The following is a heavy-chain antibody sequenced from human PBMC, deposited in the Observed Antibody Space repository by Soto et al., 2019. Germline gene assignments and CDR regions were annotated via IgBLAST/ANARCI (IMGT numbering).Heavy chain of an antibody. D-gene: IGHD4-17*01. CDR3: ARRQQESVTYPPYFYYYMDV. CDR2: ISAYNGDT. V-gene: IGHV1-18*01. CDR1: GYTYPSYG. Sequence: QAQLVQSGAEVKKPGASVKVSCKASGYTYPSYGISWVRQAPGQGLEWMGWISAYNGDTKYAQKFQGRLTLTTDTAADTAYMELRRLRSDDTAVYYCARRQQESVTYPPYFYYYMDVWGKGTTVAVSS. J-gene: IGHJ6*03.